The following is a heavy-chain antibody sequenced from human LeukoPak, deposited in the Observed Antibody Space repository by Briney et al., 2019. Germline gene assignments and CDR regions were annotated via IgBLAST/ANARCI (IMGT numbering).Heavy chain of an antibody. D-gene: IGHD1-26*01. J-gene: IGHJ4*02. CDR3: ARRGIVGATGAPPEFEN. V-gene: IGHV4-39*01. CDR2: IYYSGST. Sequence: SETLSLTCTVSGDSISSSSYYGGWSRQPPAKGLEWIGSIYYSGSTYYNPSLKSRVTISVVTSNNQFSLRLTSVPAPVPAVYFCARRGIVGATGAPPEFENWGQKTLGTASS. CDR1: GDSISSSSYY.